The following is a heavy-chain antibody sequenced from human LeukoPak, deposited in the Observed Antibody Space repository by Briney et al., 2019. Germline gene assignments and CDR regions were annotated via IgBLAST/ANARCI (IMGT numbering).Heavy chain of an antibody. CDR1: GYTLNSHY. V-gene: IGHV1-46*02. Sequence: ASVKVSCKAFGYTLNSHYMHWVRQAPGQGLEWMGKINFSVGSIDYVQKFQGRVTMTRDTSTSTVYMELSSLRSEDTAVYYCASHCSGWQRTYFDYWGQGTLVTVSS. CDR2: INFSVGSI. D-gene: IGHD6-19*01. CDR3: ASHCSGWQRTYFDY. J-gene: IGHJ4*02.